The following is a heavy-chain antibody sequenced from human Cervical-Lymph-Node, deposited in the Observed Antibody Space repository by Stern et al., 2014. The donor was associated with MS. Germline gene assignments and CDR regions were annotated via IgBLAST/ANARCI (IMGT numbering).Heavy chain of an antibody. J-gene: IGHJ6*02. CDR2: IIPIFGTA. Sequence: VQLEESGAEVKKPGSSVKVSCKASGGTFSSYAISWVRQAPGQGLEWMGGIIPIFGTANYAPKFQGRVTITADESTSTAYMELSSLRSEDTAVYYCATGEMATKSYYYYGMDVWGQGTTVTVSS. D-gene: IGHD5-24*01. CDR3: ATGEMATKSYYYYGMDV. CDR1: GGTFSSYA. V-gene: IGHV1-69*01.